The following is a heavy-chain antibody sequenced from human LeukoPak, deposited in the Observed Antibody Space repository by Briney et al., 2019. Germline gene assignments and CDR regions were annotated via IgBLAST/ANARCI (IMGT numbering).Heavy chain of an antibody. V-gene: IGHV4-34*01. J-gene: IGHJ4*02. CDR1: GGSFSGYY. Sequence: PSETLSLTCAVYGGSFSGYYWSWIRQPPGKGLEWIGEINHSGSTNYNPSLKSRVTISVDTSKNQLSLKLSSVTAADTAVYYCARYDVWGSYRAFDYWGQGTLVTVSS. CDR2: INHSGST. CDR3: ARYDVWGSYRAFDY. D-gene: IGHD3-16*02.